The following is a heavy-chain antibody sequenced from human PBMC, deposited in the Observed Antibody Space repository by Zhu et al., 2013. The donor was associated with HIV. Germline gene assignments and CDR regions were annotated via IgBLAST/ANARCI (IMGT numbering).Heavy chain of an antibody. CDR2: IYYSGST. J-gene: IGHJ4*02. D-gene: IGHD2-2*01. V-gene: IGHV4-31*03. CDR1: GGSISSGGYY. CDR3: ARGARSRYCSSTSCEAYYFDY. Sequence: QVQLQESGPGLVKPSQTLSLTCTVSGGSISSGGYYWSWIRQHPGKGLEWIGYIYYSGSTYYNPSLKSRVTISVDTSKNQFSLKLSSVTAADTAVYYCARGARSRYCSSTSCEAYYFDYWGQGTLVTVSS.